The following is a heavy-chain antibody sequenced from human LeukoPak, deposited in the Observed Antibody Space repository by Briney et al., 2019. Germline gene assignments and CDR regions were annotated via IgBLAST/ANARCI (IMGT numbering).Heavy chain of an antibody. D-gene: IGHD3-16*02. V-gene: IGHV4-59*08. CDR1: GGSISSFH. CDR3: ARQGDYVWGSYRNPFDY. J-gene: IGHJ4*02. CDR2: IYYSGST. Sequence: SETLSLTCTVSGGSISSFHWSWIRQPPGKGLEWIGYIYYSGSTNYNPSLKSRVTISVDTSKNQFSLKLSSVTAADTAVYYCARQGDYVWGSYRNPFDYWGQRTLVTVSS.